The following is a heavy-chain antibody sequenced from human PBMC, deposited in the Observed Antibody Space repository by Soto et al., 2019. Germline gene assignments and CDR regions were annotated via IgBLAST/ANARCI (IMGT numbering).Heavy chain of an antibody. CDR1: GDSVSSNSAA. CDR3: ARDLGATGPDGNNWFDP. CDR2: TYYRSKWYN. D-gene: IGHD1-26*01. Sequence: PSQTLSLTCAISGDSVSSNSAAWNWIRQSPSRGLEWLGRTYYRSKWYNDYAVSVKSRITINPDTSKNQFSLQLNSVTPEDTAVYYCARDLGATGPDGNNWFDPWGQGTLVTVSS. V-gene: IGHV6-1*01. J-gene: IGHJ5*02.